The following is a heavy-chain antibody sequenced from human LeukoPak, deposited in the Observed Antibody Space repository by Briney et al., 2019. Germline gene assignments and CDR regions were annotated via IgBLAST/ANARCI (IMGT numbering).Heavy chain of an antibody. CDR1: GGSISSYY. J-gene: IGHJ4*02. V-gene: IGHV4-4*07. D-gene: IGHD4-17*01. CDR2: IYTSGST. Sequence: PSETLSLTCTVSGGSISSYYWSCIRQPAGTGLEWIGRIYTSGSTNYNPSLKSRVTMSVDTSKNQFSLKLSSVTAADTAVYYCARDLGDYAEYFDYWGQGTLVTVSS. CDR3: ARDLGDYAEYFDY.